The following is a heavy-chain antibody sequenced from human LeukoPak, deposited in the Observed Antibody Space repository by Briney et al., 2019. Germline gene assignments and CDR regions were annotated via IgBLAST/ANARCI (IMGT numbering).Heavy chain of an antibody. D-gene: IGHD2-8*01. CDR1: GFTFNTYS. V-gene: IGHV3-48*01. J-gene: IGHJ4*02. CDR2: ISNTSRTI. Sequence: PGGSLRLSCAASGFTFNTYSMTWVRQAPGKGLEWLSYISNTSRTIYNADSVKGRFTISRDNAKNSLYLQMNSVRAEDTAVYYCARETCSNGECYFYFDNWGQGTLVTVSS. CDR3: ARETCSNGECYFYFDN.